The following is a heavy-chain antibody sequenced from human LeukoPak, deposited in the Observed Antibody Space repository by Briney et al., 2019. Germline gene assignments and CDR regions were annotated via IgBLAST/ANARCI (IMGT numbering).Heavy chain of an antibody. Sequence: PSETLSLTCTVSGGSISSGDYYWSWIRQPPGKGLEWIGYIYYSGSTYYNPSLKSRVTISVDTSKNQFSLKLSSVTAADTAVYYCARVRTGTMVRGPHFDYWGQGTLVTVSS. CDR2: IYYSGST. CDR1: GGSISSGDYY. D-gene: IGHD3-10*01. J-gene: IGHJ4*02. CDR3: ARVRTGTMVRGPHFDY. V-gene: IGHV4-30-4*01.